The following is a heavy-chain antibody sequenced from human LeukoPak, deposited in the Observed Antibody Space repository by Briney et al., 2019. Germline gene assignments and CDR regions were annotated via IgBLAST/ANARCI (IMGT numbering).Heavy chain of an antibody. CDR1: GGSISSGAYY. J-gene: IGHJ4*02. Sequence: SETLSLTCTVSGGSISSGAYYWTWARQPPGKGLEWIGYIFYSGNTYYNPSLKSRVTISVDTSKKQCSLKLSSVTAAATAVYYCARAMYSYGFYFDYWGQGSLVTVSS. D-gene: IGHD5-18*01. CDR3: ARAMYSYGFYFDY. V-gene: IGHV4-30-4*01. CDR2: IFYSGNT.